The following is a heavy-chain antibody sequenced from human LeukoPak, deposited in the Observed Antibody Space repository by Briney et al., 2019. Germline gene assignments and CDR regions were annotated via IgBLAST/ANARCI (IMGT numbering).Heavy chain of an antibody. V-gene: IGHV1-69*04. Sequence: GASVKVSCKASGYTFTSYAISWVRQAPGQGLEWMGRIIPILGIANYAQKFQGRVTITADKSTSTAYMELSSLRSEDTAVYYCAKNYYDSSGYYFVGYWGQGTLVTVSS. CDR1: GYTFTSYA. CDR3: AKNYYDSSGYYFVGY. CDR2: IIPILGIA. J-gene: IGHJ4*02. D-gene: IGHD3-22*01.